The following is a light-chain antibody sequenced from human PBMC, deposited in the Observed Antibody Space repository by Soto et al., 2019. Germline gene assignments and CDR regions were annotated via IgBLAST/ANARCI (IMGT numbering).Light chain of an antibody. Sequence: LTQPASVSGSRRQSITISCTGTNRDVGAYNCDAWYQDNAAKAPRFIIYEVSSRPSGVSDCFSGSKPGNTASLTISGLQSEDAADYYCSPFTISTYVFXSGTKLTVL. CDR2: EVS. CDR3: SPFTISTYV. CDR1: NRDVGAYNC. V-gene: IGLV2-14*01. J-gene: IGLJ1*01.